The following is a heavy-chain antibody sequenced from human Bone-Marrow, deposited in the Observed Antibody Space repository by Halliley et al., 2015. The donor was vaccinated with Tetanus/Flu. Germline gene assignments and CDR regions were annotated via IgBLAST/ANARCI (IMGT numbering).Heavy chain of an antibody. J-gene: IGHJ3*02. D-gene: IGHD3-16*01. V-gene: IGHV4-39*01. CDR3: ARINDYEPFDI. CDR2: GFFSGRS. Sequence: KGVGGMAGGFFSGRSSYNPSLTGRVTFSRDGSKNHFSRKLCSVTAADTAIYYCARINDYEPFDIWGQGTMVTVST.